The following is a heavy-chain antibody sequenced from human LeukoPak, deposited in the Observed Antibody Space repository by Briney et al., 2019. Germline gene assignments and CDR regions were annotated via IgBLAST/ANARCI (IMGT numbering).Heavy chain of an antibody. CDR1: GYTFTSYG. J-gene: IGHJ5*02. D-gene: IGHD6-13*01. CDR3: ARSSRRLPSGKDWFDP. Sequence: ASVKVSCKASGYTFTSYGISWVRQAPGQGLEWMGWISAYNGNTNYAQKLQGRVTMTTDTSTSTAYMELRGLRSDDTAVYYCARSSRRLPSGKDWFDPWGQGTLVTVSS. CDR2: ISAYNGNT. V-gene: IGHV1-18*01.